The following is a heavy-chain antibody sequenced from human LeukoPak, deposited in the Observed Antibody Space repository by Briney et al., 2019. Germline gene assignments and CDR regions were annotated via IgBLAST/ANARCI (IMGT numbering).Heavy chain of an antibody. CDR1: GGTFSSYA. D-gene: IGHD1-26*01. V-gene: IGHV1-69*05. CDR3: TRGRVGATGY. J-gene: IGHJ4*02. Sequence: SVKVSCKASGGTFSSYAISWVRQAPGQGLEWMGRIIPIFGTANYAQKFQGRVTITTDESTSTAYMELSSRRSEDTAVYYGTRGRVGATGYWGQGTLVTVSS. CDR2: IIPIFGTA.